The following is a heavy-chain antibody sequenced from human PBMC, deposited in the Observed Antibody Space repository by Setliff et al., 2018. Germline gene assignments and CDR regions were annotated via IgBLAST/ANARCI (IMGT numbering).Heavy chain of an antibody. D-gene: IGHD3-16*02. V-gene: IGHV4-38-2*02. Sequence: SETLSLTCTVSGYSISSGYYWGWIRQPPGKGLEWIGSIYHSGSTYYNPSLKSRVTISVDTSKNQFSLKLSSVTAADTAVYYCARDMITFGGVIVPLSYWGQGTLVTVSS. CDR1: GYSISSGYY. CDR2: IYHSGST. CDR3: ARDMITFGGVIVPLSY. J-gene: IGHJ4*02.